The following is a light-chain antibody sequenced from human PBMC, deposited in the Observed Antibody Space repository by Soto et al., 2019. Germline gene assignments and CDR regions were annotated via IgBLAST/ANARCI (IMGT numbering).Light chain of an antibody. Sequence: QAVVTQEPSLTVSPGGTVTLTCGSSTGAVTSGPYPFGFQQKPGQAPRTLIYDTTNKHSWTPARFSGSLLVGKAALTLSGAQPEDEDEYYCLLSYSGARPWLFGGGTQLTVL. CDR3: LLSYSGARPWL. V-gene: IGLV7-46*01. J-gene: IGLJ3*02. CDR2: DTT. CDR1: TGAVTSGPY.